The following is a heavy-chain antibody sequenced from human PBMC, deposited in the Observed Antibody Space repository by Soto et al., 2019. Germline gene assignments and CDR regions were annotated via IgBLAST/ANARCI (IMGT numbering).Heavy chain of an antibody. J-gene: IGHJ4*02. Sequence: QVQLVESGGGVVQPGRSLRLSCVASGFRFSNYGMDWVRQAPGKGLEWVAVISYDGSNKYYADSVKGRFTISRDNSKNTLFLQMNSLRAEDTAVYYCAKDPKSYGFLTGYYPDWGQGTLVTVSS. CDR3: AKDPKSYGFLTGYYPD. V-gene: IGHV3-30*18. CDR2: ISYDGSNK. D-gene: IGHD3-9*01. CDR1: GFRFSNYG.